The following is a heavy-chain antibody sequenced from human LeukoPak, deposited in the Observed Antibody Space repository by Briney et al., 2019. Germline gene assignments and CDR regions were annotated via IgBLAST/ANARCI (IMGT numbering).Heavy chain of an antibody. Sequence: SETLSLTCTVSGGSISSYYWSWIRQPPGKGLEWIGSIYYSGSTYYNPSLKSRVTISVDTSKNQFSLKLSSVTAADTAVYYCARQGTQYYDILTGYFNYFDYWGQGTLVTVSS. D-gene: IGHD3-9*01. CDR3: ARQGTQYYDILTGYFNYFDY. V-gene: IGHV4-59*05. CDR2: IYYSGST. J-gene: IGHJ4*02. CDR1: GGSISSYY.